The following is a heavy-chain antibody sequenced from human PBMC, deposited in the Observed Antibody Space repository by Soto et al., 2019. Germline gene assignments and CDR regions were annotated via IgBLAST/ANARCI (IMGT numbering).Heavy chain of an antibody. D-gene: IGHD4-17*01. J-gene: IGHJ5*02. CDR1: GGSISSYY. Sequence: QVQLQESGPGLVQPSETLSLTYTVSGGSISSYYWSWIRQPPGKGLEWIGFIYYSGSTNYNPSLKSRVTIPVDTSKNQFSLKLSSVTAADTAVYYCARVSGDYPRRDPWFDPWGQGTLVTVSS. CDR3: ARVSGDYPRRDPWFDP. V-gene: IGHV4-59*01. CDR2: IYYSGST.